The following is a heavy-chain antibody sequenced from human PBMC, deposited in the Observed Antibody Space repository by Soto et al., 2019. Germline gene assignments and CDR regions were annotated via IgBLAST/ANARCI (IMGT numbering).Heavy chain of an antibody. CDR3: ARGMTTVTTFDY. CDR2: IYYSGST. CDR1: GGSISSYY. Sequence: SEALSLTCTVSGGSISSYYWSWIRQPPGKGLEWIGYIYYSGSTNYNPSLKSRVTISVDTSKNQFSLKLSSVTAADTAVYYCARGMTTVTTFDYWGQGTLVTVSS. D-gene: IGHD4-17*01. V-gene: IGHV4-59*12. J-gene: IGHJ4*02.